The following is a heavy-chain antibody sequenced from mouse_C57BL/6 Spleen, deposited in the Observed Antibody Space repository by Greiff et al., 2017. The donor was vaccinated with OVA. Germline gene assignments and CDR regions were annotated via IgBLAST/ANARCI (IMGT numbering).Heavy chain of an antibody. Sequence: DVKLVESGGGLVKPGGSLKLSCAASGFTFSDYGMHWVRQAPEKGLEWVAYISSGSSTIYYADTVKGRFTISRDNAKNTLFLQMTSLRSEDTAMYYCARLGDGYYGFFAYWGQGTLVTVSA. CDR3: ARLGDGYYGFFAY. CDR2: ISSGSSTI. CDR1: GFTFSDYG. D-gene: IGHD2-3*01. V-gene: IGHV5-17*01. J-gene: IGHJ3*01.